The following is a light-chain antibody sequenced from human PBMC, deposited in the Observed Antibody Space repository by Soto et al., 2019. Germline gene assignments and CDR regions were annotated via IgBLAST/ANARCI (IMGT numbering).Light chain of an antibody. Sequence: TQSPGTRSFSQRERANLSCRAIQSVSSSYLAWYQQKPGQAPRLLIYGASSRAPGIPARFSGSGSGTDFTLTISSLEPADFAVYYCQQRSNWTPWTFGQGTKVDIK. V-gene: IGKV3D-20*02. CDR3: QQRSNWTPWT. J-gene: IGKJ1*01. CDR1: QSVSSSY. CDR2: GAS.